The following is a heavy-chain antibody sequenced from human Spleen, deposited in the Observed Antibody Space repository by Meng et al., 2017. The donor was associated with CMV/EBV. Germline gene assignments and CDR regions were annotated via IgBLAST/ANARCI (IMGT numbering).Heavy chain of an antibody. CDR2: ISSSSSYI. V-gene: IGHV3-21*01. CDR3: AKDKRMATRPGFYGMDV. CDR1: GFTFSRYS. Sequence: GESLKISCAASGFTFSRYSMNWVRQAPGKGLEWVSSISSSSSYIYYVDSMKGRFTISRDNAKNSLYLQMNSLRAEDTAVYYCAKDKRMATRPGFYGMDVWGQGTTVTVSS. J-gene: IGHJ6*02. D-gene: IGHD6-6*01.